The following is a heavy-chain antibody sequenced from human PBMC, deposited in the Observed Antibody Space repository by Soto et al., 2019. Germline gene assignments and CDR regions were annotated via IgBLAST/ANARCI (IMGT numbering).Heavy chain of an antibody. D-gene: IGHD3-3*01. CDR2: ISDDGSNK. Sequence: PGGSLRLSCAASGFTFSNYGMHWVRQAPGRGLEWVAFISDDGSNKYYADSTKGRFTMSRDNSKRTLYLQMSSLRVEDTAVYYCTKRRNVLRFLEWSSGMEVWGQGTTVTVYS. CDR1: GFTFSNYG. J-gene: IGHJ6*02. CDR3: TKRRNVLRFLEWSSGMEV. V-gene: IGHV3-30*18.